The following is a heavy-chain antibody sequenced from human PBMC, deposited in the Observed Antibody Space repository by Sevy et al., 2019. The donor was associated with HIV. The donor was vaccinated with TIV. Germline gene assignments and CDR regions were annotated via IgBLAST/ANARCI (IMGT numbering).Heavy chain of an antibody. Sequence: SETLSLTCAVYGGSFSGYYWSWIRQPPGKGLEWIGEINHSGSTNYNPSLKSRVTISGDTSKNQFSLKRSSVTAADTAVYYCGSEDFTAYYDFWSGYYRKYYYYYMDVWGKGTTVTVSS. V-gene: IGHV4-34*01. J-gene: IGHJ6*03. CDR3: GSEDFTAYYDFWSGYYRKYYYYYMDV. CDR1: GGSFSGYY. D-gene: IGHD3-3*01. CDR2: INHSGST.